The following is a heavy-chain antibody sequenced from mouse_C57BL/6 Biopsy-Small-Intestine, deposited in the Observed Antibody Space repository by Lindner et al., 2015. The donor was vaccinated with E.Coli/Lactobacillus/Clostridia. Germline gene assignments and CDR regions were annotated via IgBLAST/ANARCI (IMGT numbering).Heavy chain of an antibody. V-gene: IGHV1-42*01. Sequence: VQLQESGPELVKPGASVKISCKASGYSFTGYYMNWVKQSPEKSLEWIGEINPSTGGTTYNQKFKAKATLTVDKSSSTAYMQLKSLTSEDFAVYYCARDYPWFAYWGQGTLVTVSA. CDR2: INPSTGGT. CDR3: ARDYPWFAY. CDR1: GYSFTGYY. J-gene: IGHJ3*01. D-gene: IGHD2-4*01.